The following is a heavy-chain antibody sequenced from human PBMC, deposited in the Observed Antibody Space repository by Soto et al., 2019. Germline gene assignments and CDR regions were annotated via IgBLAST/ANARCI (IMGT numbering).Heavy chain of an antibody. V-gene: IGHV1-69*13. J-gene: IGHJ5*02. CDR3: ARGHNWNLEGPNWFDP. D-gene: IGHD1-7*01. Sequence: SVKVSCKASGGTFSSYAISWVRQAPGQGLEWMGGIIPIFGTANYAQKFQGRVTITADESTSTAYMELSSLRSEDTAVYYCARGHNWNLEGPNWFDPWGQGTLVTVSS. CDR2: IIPIFGTA. CDR1: GGTFSSYA.